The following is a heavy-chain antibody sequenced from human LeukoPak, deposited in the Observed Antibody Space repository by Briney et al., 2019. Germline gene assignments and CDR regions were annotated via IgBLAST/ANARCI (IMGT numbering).Heavy chain of an antibody. CDR2: IYGGGST. CDR1: GFTVSSSY. CDR3: ASPYYDILIGYSYGMDV. V-gene: IGHV3-66*01. D-gene: IGHD3-9*01. J-gene: IGHJ6*02. Sequence: GGSLRLSCAASGFTVSSSYMSCVRQAPGKGLEWVSVIYGGGSTYYADSVKGRFTISRDNSKTTLFLQMNSLRAEDTAVYYCASPYYDILIGYSYGMDVWGQGTTVTVSS.